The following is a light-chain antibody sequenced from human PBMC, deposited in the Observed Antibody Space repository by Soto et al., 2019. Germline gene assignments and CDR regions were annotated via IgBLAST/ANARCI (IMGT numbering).Light chain of an antibody. CDR1: LSISNW. CDR2: DAS. V-gene: IGKV1-5*01. CDR3: QQYNTYPFT. J-gene: IGKJ3*01. Sequence: DIQMTQSPSTLSASIGARVTITCRASLSISNWLAWYQQRPGKAPKVLIYDASRLESGVPSRFSGSESGTEFPLTVSCLQPDDFATYYCQQYNTYPFTFGPGTKVDF.